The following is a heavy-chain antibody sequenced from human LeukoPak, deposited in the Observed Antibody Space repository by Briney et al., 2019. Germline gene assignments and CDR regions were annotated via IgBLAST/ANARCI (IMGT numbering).Heavy chain of an antibody. CDR2: ISGSGGST. CDR1: GFTFSSYA. Sequence: GGSLRLSCAASGFTFSSYAMSWVRQAPGKGLEWVSGISGSGGSTYYAVSVQGRFTISRDKSKNTLYLQMNSLRAEDTAVHYCAKGHYYDSSGYSIDYWGQGTLVTVSS. CDR3: AKGHYYDSSGYSIDY. J-gene: IGHJ4*02. V-gene: IGHV3-23*01. D-gene: IGHD3-22*01.